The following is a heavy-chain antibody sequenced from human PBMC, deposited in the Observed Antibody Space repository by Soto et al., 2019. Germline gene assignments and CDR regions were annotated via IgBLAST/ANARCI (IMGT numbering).Heavy chain of an antibody. V-gene: IGHV1-69*13. CDR1: AGTFPHYA. CDR2: IIPVLATT. D-gene: IGHD4-17*01. Sequence: ASVKVACKASAGTFPHYALSWVRQAPGQGLEWIGGIIPVLATTTYAQKFQGRVSIIADESTNTVYMELRSLRSDDTAVYYCARVSDYGDSTLDYWGQGALVTVSS. CDR3: ARVSDYGDSTLDY. J-gene: IGHJ4*02.